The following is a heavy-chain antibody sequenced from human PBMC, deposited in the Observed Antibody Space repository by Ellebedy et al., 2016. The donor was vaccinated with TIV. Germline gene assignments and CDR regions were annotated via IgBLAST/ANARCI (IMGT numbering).Heavy chain of an antibody. CDR1: GFTFSDYY. D-gene: IGHD5-18*01. V-gene: IGHV3-11*01. CDR3: AREGDTAMVHGMDV. CDR2: ISSSCSTI. J-gene: IGHJ6*02. Sequence: GESLKISCAASGFTFSDYYMSWIRQAPGKGLEWVSYISSSCSTIYYADSVKGRFTISRDNAKNSLYLQMNSLRSEDTAVYYCAREGDTAMVHGMDVWGQGTTVTVSS.